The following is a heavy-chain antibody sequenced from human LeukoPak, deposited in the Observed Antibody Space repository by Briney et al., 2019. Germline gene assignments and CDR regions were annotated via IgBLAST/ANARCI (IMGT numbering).Heavy chain of an antibody. Sequence: PGGSLRLSCAASGFTFSSYSMSWVRQAPGKGLEWVSSISSSSSYIYYADSVKGRFTISRDNAKNSLYLQMNSLRAEDTAVYYCARGSGYSYGYFQHWGQGTLVTVSS. J-gene: IGHJ1*01. D-gene: IGHD5-18*01. V-gene: IGHV3-21*01. CDR1: GFTFSSYS. CDR2: ISSSSSYI. CDR3: ARGSGYSYGYFQH.